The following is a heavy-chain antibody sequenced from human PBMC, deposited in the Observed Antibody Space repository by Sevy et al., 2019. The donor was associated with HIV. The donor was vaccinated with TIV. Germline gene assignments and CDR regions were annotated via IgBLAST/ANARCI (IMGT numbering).Heavy chain of an antibody. Sequence: GGSLRLSCAASGFTFNSYAMGWVRQAPGKGLEWVSGISGSGGSTYYADSVKGRFTISRDNSKNTLYLQMKSLRAEDTAAYYCASTIDYDSRGYYFNFDYWGQGIMVTVSS. CDR2: ISGSGGST. CDR1: GFTFNSYA. V-gene: IGHV3-23*01. D-gene: IGHD3-22*01. J-gene: IGHJ4*02. CDR3: ASTIDYDSRGYYFNFDY.